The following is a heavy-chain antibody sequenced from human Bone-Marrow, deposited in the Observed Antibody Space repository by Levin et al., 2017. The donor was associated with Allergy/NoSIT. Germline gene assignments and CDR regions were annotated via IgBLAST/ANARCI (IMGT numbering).Heavy chain of an antibody. CDR1: GGSINTDDFY. CDR2: IYYSGDT. V-gene: IGHV4-31*03. J-gene: IGHJ3*02. D-gene: IGHD1-1*01. Sequence: SETLSLTCSVSGGSINTDDFYWSWVRQHPGTGLEWIGYIYYSGDTYYNPSLKSRVTISVDTSKNQLSLKLISVTAADTAVYFCATVLPTAPNDAFNIWGQGTMVTVSS. CDR3: ATVLPTAPNDAFNI.